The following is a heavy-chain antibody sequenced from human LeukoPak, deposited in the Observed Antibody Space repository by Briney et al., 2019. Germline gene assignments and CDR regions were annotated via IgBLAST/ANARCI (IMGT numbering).Heavy chain of an antibody. D-gene: IGHD4-17*01. CDR3: ARASDYEYWYFDL. V-gene: IGHV3-74*01. CDR1: GFTFSSYW. CDR2: INSDGSST. J-gene: IGHJ2*01. Sequence: GGSLRLSCAASGFTFSSYWMHWVRQAPGKGLVWVSRINSDGSSTGYADSVKGRFTISRDNAKNTLYLQMNSLRAEDTAVYYCARASDYEYWYFDLWGRGTLVTVSS.